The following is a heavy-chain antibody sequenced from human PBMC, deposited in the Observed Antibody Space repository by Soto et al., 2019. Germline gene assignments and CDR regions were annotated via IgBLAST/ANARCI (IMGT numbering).Heavy chain of an antibody. CDR1: GYTFKKYC. D-gene: IGHD1-26*01. V-gene: IGHV1-18*04. J-gene: IGHJ4*02. CDR3: ARDQGGSYYVAIDY. CDR2: ISGDNGNT. Sequence: APVKVSCKASGYTFKKYCISWVRQAPGQGLEWMGWISGDNGNTNYAQKLQGRVTLTTDTSTSTAYMEVRSLRSDDTAVYYCARDQGGSYYVAIDYWGEGTLVTVYS.